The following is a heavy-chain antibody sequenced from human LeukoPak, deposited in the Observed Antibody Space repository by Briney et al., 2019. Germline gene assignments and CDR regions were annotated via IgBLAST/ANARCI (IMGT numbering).Heavy chain of an antibody. D-gene: IGHD5-18*01. CDR1: VATFTIYA. CDR2: IIPILGIA. CDR3: AATFGVVDTAMVR. J-gene: IGHJ4*02. V-gene: IGHV1-69*04. Sequence: ASVTVSFTSSVATFTIYAISWVRHAPGQGLEWMGRIIPILGIANYAQKFQGRVTITADKSTSTAYMELSSLRSEDTAVYYCAATFGVVDTAMVRWGQGTLVTVSS.